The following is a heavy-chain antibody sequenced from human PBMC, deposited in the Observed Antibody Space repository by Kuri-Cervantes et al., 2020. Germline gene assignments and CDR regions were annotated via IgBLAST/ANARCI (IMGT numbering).Heavy chain of an antibody. CDR1: GESLSVYY. CDR2: INHSGSS. D-gene: IGHD4-23*01. Sequence: ESLKISCAVYGESLSVYYWSWIRQPPGKGLEWIGEINHSGSSNYNPSLKSRVTISVDTSKSQFSLKLSSVTAADTAVYYCARDDYGGNSWAFDIWGQGTMVTVSS. J-gene: IGHJ3*02. CDR3: ARDDYGGNSWAFDI. V-gene: IGHV4-34*01.